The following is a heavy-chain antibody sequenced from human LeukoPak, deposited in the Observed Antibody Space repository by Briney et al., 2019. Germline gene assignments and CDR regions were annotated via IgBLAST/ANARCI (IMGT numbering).Heavy chain of an antibody. D-gene: IGHD3-22*01. CDR2: INPNSGGT. Sequence: GASVKVSCKASGYTFTGYYMHWVRQAPGQGLEWMGWINPNSGGTNYAQKFQSRVTMTRDTSISTAYMELSRLRSDDTAVYYCARGYYDSSGYYGGHAFDIWGQGTMVTVSS. CDR3: ARGYYDSSGYYGGHAFDI. CDR1: GYTFTGYY. V-gene: IGHV1-2*02. J-gene: IGHJ3*02.